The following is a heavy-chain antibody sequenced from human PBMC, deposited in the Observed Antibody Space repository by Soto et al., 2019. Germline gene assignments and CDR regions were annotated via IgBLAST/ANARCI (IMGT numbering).Heavy chain of an antibody. CDR1: GFTFSSYD. Sequence: EVQLAESGGGMVQPGGSLRLSCVASGFTFSSYDMRWVRQAPGKGLEYVSSISSYGGTTYYGNSVKGRFTISRDNSKNTLYLQMGSLRAEDMAVYYCVRRVSGNYDYWGQGTLVTVSS. V-gene: IGHV3-64*01. D-gene: IGHD1-7*01. CDR2: ISSYGGTT. CDR3: VRRVSGNYDY. J-gene: IGHJ4*02.